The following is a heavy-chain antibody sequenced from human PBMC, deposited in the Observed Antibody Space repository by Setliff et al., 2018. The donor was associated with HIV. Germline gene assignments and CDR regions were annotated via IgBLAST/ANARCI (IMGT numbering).Heavy chain of an antibody. CDR3: ARTYSSNWYIDY. V-gene: IGHV4-39*07. CDR1: GDSFNGSHYL. J-gene: IGHJ4*02. CDR2: VYYNWAT. Sequence: SETLSLTCTVSGDSFNGSHYLWGWIRQPPGKGLEWVGNVYYNWATYDSPSLKGRVTISVDTSKNQFSLKLSSVTAADTAIYYCARTYSSNWYIDYWGQGTLVTVSS. D-gene: IGHD6-13*01.